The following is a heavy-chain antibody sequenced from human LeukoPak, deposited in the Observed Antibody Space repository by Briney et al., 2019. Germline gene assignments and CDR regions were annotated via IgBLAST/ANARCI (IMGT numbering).Heavy chain of an antibody. J-gene: IGHJ4*02. Sequence: PGGSLRLSCAASGFTFSSYSMNWVRQAPGKGLEWVSYISSTGSTADSVKGRFTISRDNAKNSLYLQMTSLRAEDTAVYYCARATIVGVNVYWGQGTLVTVSS. D-gene: IGHD1-26*01. CDR3: ARATIVGVNVY. CDR1: GFTFSSYS. V-gene: IGHV3-48*01. CDR2: ISSTGST.